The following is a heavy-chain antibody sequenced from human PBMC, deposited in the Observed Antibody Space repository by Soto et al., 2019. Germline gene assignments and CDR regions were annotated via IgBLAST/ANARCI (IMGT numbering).Heavy chain of an antibody. CDR2: INHSGST. V-gene: IGHV4-34*01. CDR3: AGRPVYCTNGVCFNYYYYGMVV. CDR1: GGSFSGYY. D-gene: IGHD2-8*01. Sequence: SETLSLTCAVYGGSFSGYYWSWIRQPPGKGLEWIGEINHSGSTNYNPSLKSRVTISVDTSKNQFSLKLSSVTAADTAVYYCAGRPVYCTNGVCFNYYYYGMVVWGQGTTVTSP. J-gene: IGHJ6*02.